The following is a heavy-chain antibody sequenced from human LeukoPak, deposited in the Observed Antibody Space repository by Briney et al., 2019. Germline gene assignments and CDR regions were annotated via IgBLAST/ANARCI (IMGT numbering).Heavy chain of an antibody. V-gene: IGHV3-23*01. CDR2: VSRSGGAT. Sequence: PGGSLRLSCAASGFTFSNYWIHWVRQAQGKGLEWVSAVSRSGGATYYADSVKGRFTISRDNSKSTVYLEMNSLRAEDTAVYYCTRDGTVIRGLPRRARTFYGMDVWGQGTTVTVSS. CDR3: TRDGTVIRGLPRRARTFYGMDV. D-gene: IGHD3-10*01. CDR1: GFTFSNYW. J-gene: IGHJ6*02.